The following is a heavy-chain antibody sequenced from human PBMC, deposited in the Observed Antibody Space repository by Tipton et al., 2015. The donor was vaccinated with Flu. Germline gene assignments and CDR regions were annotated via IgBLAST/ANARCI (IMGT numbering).Heavy chain of an antibody. CDR1: GGSFSGYY. V-gene: IGHV4-34*01. CDR3: ARGSDYANTYIDS. J-gene: IGHJ4*02. CDR2: INHSGSA. Sequence: LRLSCAVYGGSFSGYYWTWIRQPPGKGLEWIGEINHSGSANYNPSLKSRVTISVDTSKNQFPLKLRSVTAADTAVHYCARGSDYANTYIDSWGQGTLVTVSS. D-gene: IGHD4-17*01.